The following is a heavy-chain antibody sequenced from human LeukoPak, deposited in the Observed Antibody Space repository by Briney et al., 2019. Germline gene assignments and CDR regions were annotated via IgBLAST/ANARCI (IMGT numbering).Heavy chain of an antibody. V-gene: IGHV4-59*02. D-gene: IGHD7-27*01. CDR2: IHHSGNS. CDR3: TRGHWGLQS. CDR1: GASVTDYY. Sequence: SETLSLTRTVSGASVTDYYWSWIRQSPGKGLEWISYIHHSGNSDYNPSLRSRVTTSLDTSKNQFSLNLISVTAADTAVYYCTRGHWGLQSWSQGTLVTVSS. J-gene: IGHJ5*02.